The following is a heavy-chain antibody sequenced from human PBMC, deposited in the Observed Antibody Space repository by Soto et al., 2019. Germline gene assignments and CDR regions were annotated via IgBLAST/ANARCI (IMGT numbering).Heavy chain of an antibody. CDR2: IYSGGST. CDR3: ARARGYPNFDY. D-gene: IGHD3-3*01. J-gene: IGHJ4*02. CDR1: GFTVSSNY. V-gene: IGHV3-53*01. Sequence: PGVSLRLSCAASGFTVSSNYMSWVRQAPGKGLEWVSVIYSGGSTYYADSVKGRFTISRDNSKNTLYLQMNSLRAEDTAVYYCARARGYPNFDYWGQGTLVTVSS.